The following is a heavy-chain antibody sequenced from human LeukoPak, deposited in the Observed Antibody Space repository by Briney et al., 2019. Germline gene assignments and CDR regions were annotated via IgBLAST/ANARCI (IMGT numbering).Heavy chain of an antibody. CDR2: IKQGGREK. D-gene: IGHD3-10*01. CDR1: GFDFSNYW. V-gene: IGHV3-7*01. Sequence: GGSLRPSCAASGFDFSNYWISWVRQAPGKGLEWVANIKQGGREKFYVDSVKGRFSLSRDYAKKSVYLEMNSLRVDDTAVYYCARDAFRARYLDLRGRGTLVTVSS. J-gene: IGHJ2*01. CDR3: ARDAFRARYLDL.